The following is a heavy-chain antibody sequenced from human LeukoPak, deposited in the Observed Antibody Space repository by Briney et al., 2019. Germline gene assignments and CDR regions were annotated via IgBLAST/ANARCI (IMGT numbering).Heavy chain of an antibody. D-gene: IGHD3-3*01. CDR2: IYYSGST. Sequence: LSETLSLTCTVSGGSISSSSYYWGWIRQPPGKGLEWIGSIYYSGSTYYNPSLRSRVTISVDTSKNQFSLKVSSVTAADTAMYYCARRQRFLEDYYYLDVWGKGTTVTVSS. CDR1: GGSISSSSYY. V-gene: IGHV4-39*01. CDR3: ARRQRFLEDYYYLDV. J-gene: IGHJ6*03.